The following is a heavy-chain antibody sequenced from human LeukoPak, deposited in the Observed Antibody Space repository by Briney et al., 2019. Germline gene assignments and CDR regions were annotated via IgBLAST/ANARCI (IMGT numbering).Heavy chain of an antibody. D-gene: IGHD2-2*01. CDR3: ARDCITTNCYRY. J-gene: IGHJ4*02. CDR1: GGSISSSNW. V-gene: IGHV4-4*02. CDR2: IYHSGST. Sequence: SETLSLTCAVSGGSISSSNWWSWVRQPPGKGLEWIGEIYHSGSTNYNPSLKSRVTMSVDTSKNQFSLKLSSVTAADTAVYYCARDCITTNCYRYWGQGTLVTVSS.